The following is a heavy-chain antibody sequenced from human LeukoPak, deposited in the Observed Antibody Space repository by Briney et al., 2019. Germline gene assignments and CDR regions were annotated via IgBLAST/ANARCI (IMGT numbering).Heavy chain of an antibody. CDR3: AKGYGSGLYWYFDL. CDR2: IIGSGGRT. Sequence: GGSLRLSCAASGFTFSNAWMSWVRQAPGKGLEWLSAIIGSGGRTHYADSVKGRFTISRDNSRNTLYLQMNSLRAEDTAVYYCAKGYGSGLYWYFDLWGRGNLVTVSS. CDR1: GFTFSNAW. D-gene: IGHD6-19*01. J-gene: IGHJ2*01. V-gene: IGHV3-23*01.